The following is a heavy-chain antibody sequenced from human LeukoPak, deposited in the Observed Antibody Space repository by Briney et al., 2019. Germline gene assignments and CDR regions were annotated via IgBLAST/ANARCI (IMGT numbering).Heavy chain of an antibody. D-gene: IGHD3-16*02. CDR1: AGSISAYY. V-gene: IGHV4-59*08. CDR2: TSDSGSS. Sequence: SETLSLTCTVSAGSISAYYWTWIRQPPGKGLEWIGYTSDSGSSNYKSSPKSRVSMSVDTSKRQFSLTLTSVTAADTAVYYCARIVRQDGGYLDLWGRGSLVIVSS. CDR3: ARIVRQDGGYLDL. J-gene: IGHJ2*01.